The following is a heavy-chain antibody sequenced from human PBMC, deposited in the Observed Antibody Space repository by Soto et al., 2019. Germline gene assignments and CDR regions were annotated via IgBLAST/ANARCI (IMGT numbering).Heavy chain of an antibody. CDR2: ISSSGSAI. Sequence: GGSLRLSCAASVFTFSDYYMSLIRQSPGKGLEWVSYISSSGSAIYYADSVKGRFTISRDNAKKSLYLQMNSLRAEDTAVYYCARRGYGANWFEPWGQGTMVTVSS. CDR3: ARRGYGANWFEP. V-gene: IGHV3-11*01. D-gene: IGHD4-17*01. CDR1: VFTFSDYY. J-gene: IGHJ5*02.